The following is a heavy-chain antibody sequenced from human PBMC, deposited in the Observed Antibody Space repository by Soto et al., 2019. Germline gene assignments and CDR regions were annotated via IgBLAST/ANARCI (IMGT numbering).Heavy chain of an antibody. Sequence: SLRLSCAASGFTFSSYDMSWVRQAPGKGLEWVSGISDSGGSTNYADSVKGRFTISRDNSKNTLYLQVNSLRAEDTAVYYCARVSVENYYDSSGPQNYWGQGTLVTVSS. CDR2: ISDSGGST. CDR3: ARVSVENYYDSSGPQNY. D-gene: IGHD3-22*01. J-gene: IGHJ4*02. CDR1: GFTFSSYD. V-gene: IGHV3-23*01.